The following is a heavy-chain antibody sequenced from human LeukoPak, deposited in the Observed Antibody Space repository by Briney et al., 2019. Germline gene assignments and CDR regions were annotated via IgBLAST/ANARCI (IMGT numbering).Heavy chain of an antibody. Sequence: GRSLRLSCAASGFTFSSYGMHWVRQAPGKGLEWVAVILYDGSNKYYADSVKGRFTISRDNSKNTLYLQMNSLRAEDTAVYYCARAGGYYDFWSGYYKKVHNWFDPWGQGTLVTVSS. CDR1: GFTFSSYG. J-gene: IGHJ5*02. V-gene: IGHV3-30*03. D-gene: IGHD3-3*01. CDR3: ARAGGYYDFWSGYYKKVHNWFDP. CDR2: ILYDGSNK.